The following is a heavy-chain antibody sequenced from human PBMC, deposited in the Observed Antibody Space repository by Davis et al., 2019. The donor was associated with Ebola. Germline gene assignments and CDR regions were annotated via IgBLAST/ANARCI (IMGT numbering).Heavy chain of an antibody. Sequence: MPSETLSLTCSVNSGSFSGFFWNWIRQSPGKGLEWIGEIDHSGDTTYKPSLRSRVTISLDASKNQFFLKMSSVTAADTSVYFCARSSVVVSATFDYWGQGNLVTVSS. CDR1: SGSFSGFF. CDR2: IDHSGDT. J-gene: IGHJ4*02. V-gene: IGHV4-34*01. D-gene: IGHD2-21*02. CDR3: ARSSVVVSATFDY.